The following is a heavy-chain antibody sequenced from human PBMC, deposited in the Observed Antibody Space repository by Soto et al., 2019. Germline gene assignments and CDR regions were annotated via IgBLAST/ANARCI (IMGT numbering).Heavy chain of an antibody. CDR2: INSDGSST. V-gene: IGHV3-74*01. CDR1: GFTFSSYW. CDR3: AVVVAANYYYYGMDV. J-gene: IGHJ6*02. Sequence: GGSLRLSCAASGFTFSSYWMHWVRQAPGKGLVWVSRINSDGSSTSYADSVKGRFTIFRDNAKNTLYLQMNSLRAEDTAVYYCAVVVAANYYYYGMDVWGQGTTVTVSS. D-gene: IGHD2-15*01.